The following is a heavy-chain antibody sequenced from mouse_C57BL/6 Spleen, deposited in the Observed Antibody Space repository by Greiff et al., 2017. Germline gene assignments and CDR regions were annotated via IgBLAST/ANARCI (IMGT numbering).Heavy chain of an antibody. J-gene: IGHJ4*01. V-gene: IGHV2-2*01. CDR1: GFSLTSYG. CDR2: IWRGGST. D-gene: IGHD2-5*01. Sequence: QVQLKEVGAGRVKPAQCLSITCTVSGFSLTSYGVHWVRQSPGKGLEWLGVIWRGGSTDYNAAFISRLSISKDNSTSQVFFKMNSLQADDTAIYYCARPYSNYDAMDYWGQGTSVTVSS. CDR3: ARPYSNYDAMDY.